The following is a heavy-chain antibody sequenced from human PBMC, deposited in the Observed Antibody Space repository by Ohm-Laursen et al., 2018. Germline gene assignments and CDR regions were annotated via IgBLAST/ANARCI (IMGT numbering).Heavy chain of an antibody. J-gene: IGHJ4*02. CDR1: GYTFTGYY. D-gene: IGHD2-2*01. V-gene: IGHV1-46*01. CDR3: AREEESSTSYQDY. CDR2: INPSGGST. Sequence: SSVKVSCKASGYTFTGYYMHRVRQAPGQGLEWMGIINPSGGSTSYAQKFQGRVTMTRDTSTSTVYMELSSLRSEDTAVYYCAREEESSTSYQDYWGQGTLVTVSS.